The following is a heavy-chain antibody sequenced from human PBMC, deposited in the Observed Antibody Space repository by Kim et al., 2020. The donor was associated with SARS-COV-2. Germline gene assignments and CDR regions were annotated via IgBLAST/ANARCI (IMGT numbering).Heavy chain of an antibody. D-gene: IGHD6-13*01. J-gene: IGHJ6*02. V-gene: IGHV1-24*01. CDR1: GYTLTELS. CDR3: ATDRIAAAADYYYYGMDV. Sequence: ASVKVSCKVSGYTLTELSMHWVRQAPGKGLEWMGGFDPEDGETIYAQKFQGRVTMTEDTSTDTAYMELSSLRSEDTAVYYCATDRIAAAADYYYYGMDVWGQGTTVTVSS. CDR2: FDPEDGET.